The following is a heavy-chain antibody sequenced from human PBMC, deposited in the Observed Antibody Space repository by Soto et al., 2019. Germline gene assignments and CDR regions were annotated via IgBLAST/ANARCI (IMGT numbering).Heavy chain of an antibody. CDR2: IYWDDSK. CDR1: GFSLSTSGVG. Sequence: QITLKESGPTLVRPTQTLTLTCAFSGFSLSTSGVGVGWIRQPPGKALEWLAVIYWDDSKHYNPSLRSRLTITKDPSKNQVVLTMTNMDPMDTGTYYCAHKGPEDWPLDYWGQGTLVTVSS. J-gene: IGHJ4*02. CDR3: AHKGPEDWPLDY. D-gene: IGHD3-9*01. V-gene: IGHV2-5*02.